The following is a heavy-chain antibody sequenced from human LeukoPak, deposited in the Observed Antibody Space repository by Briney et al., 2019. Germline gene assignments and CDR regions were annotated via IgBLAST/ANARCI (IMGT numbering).Heavy chain of an antibody. D-gene: IGHD3-9*01. CDR3: ARQYFDWLLTPSYYFDY. Sequence: SETLSLTCTVSGGSISSSSYYWGWIRQPPGKGLEWIGSIYYSGSTYYNPSLKSRVTISVDTSKNQFSLKLSSVTAADTAVYYCARQYFDWLLTPSYYFDYWGQGTLVTVSS. CDR2: IYYSGST. J-gene: IGHJ4*02. CDR1: GGSISSSSYY. V-gene: IGHV4-39*01.